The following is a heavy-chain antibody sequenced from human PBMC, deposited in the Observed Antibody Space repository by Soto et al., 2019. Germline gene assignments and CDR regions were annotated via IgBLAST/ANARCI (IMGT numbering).Heavy chain of an antibody. D-gene: IGHD6-19*01. Sequence: QVQLQQWGAGLLKPSETLSLTCAVYGGSFSGYYWSWIRQPPGKGLEWIGEINHSGSTNYNPSLRRRVIISVETSKNQVSLQLSWVTDADTAVYYCARASRYSSGWYRMGGGYNWFDPWGEGTMVTVSS. J-gene: IGHJ5*02. CDR3: ARASRYSSGWYRMGGGYNWFDP. CDR1: GGSFSGYY. V-gene: IGHV4-34*01. CDR2: INHSGST.